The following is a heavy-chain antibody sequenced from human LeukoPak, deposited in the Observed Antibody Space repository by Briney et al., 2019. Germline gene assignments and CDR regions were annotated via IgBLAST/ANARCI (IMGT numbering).Heavy chain of an antibody. CDR2: ISGSGDNT. J-gene: IGHJ4*02. V-gene: IGHV3-23*01. D-gene: IGHD6-13*01. CDR3: AKDGYSSIPGFHFEY. Sequence: GGSLRLSCAASGFTFDGYTMHWVRQAPGQGLEWVSGISGSGDNTYYADSVKGRFTISRDNSKKTLYLHLNSLRVEDAAVYYCAKDGYSSIPGFHFEYWGQGTPVTVSS. CDR1: GFTFDGYT.